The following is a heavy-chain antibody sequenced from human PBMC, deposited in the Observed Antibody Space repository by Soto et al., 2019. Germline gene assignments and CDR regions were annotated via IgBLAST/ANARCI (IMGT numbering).Heavy chain of an antibody. D-gene: IGHD3-3*01. V-gene: IGHV1-18*01. CDR1: GYNFVKYG. CDR3: ARGILAWYPYYPMDD. J-gene: IGHJ6*02. Sequence: QVQLVQSGAEVKKPGASVKVSCKASGYNFVKYGITWVRQAPGQGLEWLGWISPYNGNTKYAQKIQGRVIMTTDTSTTTAYLELLSLTSDDTAVYYCARGILAWYPYYPMDDWGQGTTVTVSS. CDR2: ISPYNGNT.